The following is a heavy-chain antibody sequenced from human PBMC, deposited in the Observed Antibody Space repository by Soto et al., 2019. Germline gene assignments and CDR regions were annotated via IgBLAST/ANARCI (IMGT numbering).Heavy chain of an antibody. CDR1: AFTFSSYA. CDR3: AKGRASDCTGCTQDY. CDR2: VSGSGDST. V-gene: IGHV3-23*01. D-gene: IGHD2-21*02. J-gene: IGHJ4*02. Sequence: EVQLLESGGGLAQPGGSLRLSCAASAFTFSSYAMSWVRQAPGKGLEWVSAVSGSGDSTYYADSVKGRFTISRDNSKNTLYLQRNSLRAEDTAVYYCAKGRASDCTGCTQDYWGQGTLVTVSS.